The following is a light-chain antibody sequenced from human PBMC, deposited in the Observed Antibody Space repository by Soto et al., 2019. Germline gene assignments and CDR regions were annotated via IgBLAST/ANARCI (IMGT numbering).Light chain of an antibody. Sequence: DIVMTQSPLSLPVTPGEPASISCRSSQSLLHRNGFNYLEWYLQRPGQSPQLLIDLGSDRASGVPDRFSGSGSGTDFTLTISRVEAEDVGVYYCMQSLQTPWTFGQGTKVEIK. V-gene: IGKV2-28*01. CDR2: LGS. CDR3: MQSLQTPWT. J-gene: IGKJ1*01. CDR1: QSLLHRNGFNY.